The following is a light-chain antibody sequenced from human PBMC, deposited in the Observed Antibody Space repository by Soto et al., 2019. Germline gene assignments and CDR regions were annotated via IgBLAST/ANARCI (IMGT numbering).Light chain of an antibody. CDR2: YDS. J-gene: IGLJ2*01. CDR1: NIGSKS. Sequence: SCELTQPPSVSVAPGKTARITCGGNNIGSKSVHWYQQKPGQAPVLVIYYDSDRPSGIPERFSGSNSGNTATLTISRVEAGDEADYYCQVWDSSSDNVVFGGGTKLTVL. CDR3: QVWDSSSDNVV. V-gene: IGLV3-21*04.